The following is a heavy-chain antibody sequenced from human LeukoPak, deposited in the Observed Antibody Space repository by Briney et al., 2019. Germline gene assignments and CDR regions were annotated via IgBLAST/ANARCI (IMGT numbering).Heavy chain of an antibody. V-gene: IGHV3-7*01. J-gene: IGHJ6*03. CDR1: GFTFSSYW. CDR3: ARLSSHDFWSGYGNYYYYYYMDV. CDR2: IKQDGSEK. D-gene: IGHD3-3*01. Sequence: GGSLRLSCAASGFTFSSYWMSLVRQAPGKGLEWVAYIKQDGSEKYYVDSVKGRFTFSRDNAKNSLYLQMNSLRAEDTAVYYCARLSSHDFWSGYGNYYYYYYMDVWGKGTTVTVSS.